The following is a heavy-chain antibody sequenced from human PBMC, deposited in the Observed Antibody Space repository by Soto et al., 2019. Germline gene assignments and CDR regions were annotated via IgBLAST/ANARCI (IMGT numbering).Heavy chain of an antibody. Sequence: ASVKVSCKASGYTFSSSGVSWVRQAPGQGLEWMGWMNPNSGNTGYAQKFQGRVTMTRNTSISTAYMELSSLRSEDTAVYYCARPLYGSGSYWIYYYYGMDVWGQGTTVTVSS. J-gene: IGHJ6*02. D-gene: IGHD3-10*01. CDR1: GYTFSSSG. V-gene: IGHV1-8*02. CDR2: MNPNSGNT. CDR3: ARPLYGSGSYWIYYYYGMDV.